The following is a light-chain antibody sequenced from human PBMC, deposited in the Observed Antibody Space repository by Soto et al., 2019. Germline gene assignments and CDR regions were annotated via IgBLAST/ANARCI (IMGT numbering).Light chain of an antibody. V-gene: IGLV2-14*03. Sequence: HSVLTQPASVSGSLGQSITISCTGTSSDVGGFDYVSWYQHQPGKAPKLIIYDVTSRPSGVSSHFSGSKSGNAASLTISGLLAEDEADYHCCSYTSSNTYVFGTGTKVTVL. CDR1: SSDVGGFDY. CDR2: DVT. J-gene: IGLJ1*01. CDR3: CSYTSSNTYV.